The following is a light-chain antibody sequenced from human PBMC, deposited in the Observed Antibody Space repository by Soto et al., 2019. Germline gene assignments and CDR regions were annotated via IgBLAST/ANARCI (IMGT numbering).Light chain of an antibody. CDR3: QQYNSYQWT. V-gene: IGKV1-5*03. CDR1: QSISSW. J-gene: IGKJ1*01. CDR2: KAS. Sequence: DIQMTQSPSTLSASVGDRVTITCRASQSISSWLAWYQQKPGKDPKLLIYKASSLESGVPSRFSGSGSGTEFTLTISSLQPDDFATYYCQQYNSYQWTFGQGTKVDIK.